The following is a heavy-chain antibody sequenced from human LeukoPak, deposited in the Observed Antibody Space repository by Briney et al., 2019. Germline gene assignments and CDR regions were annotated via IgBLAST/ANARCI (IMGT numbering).Heavy chain of an antibody. Sequence: SETLSLTCAVYGGSFSGYYWSWIRQPPGKVLEWIGEINHSGSTNYNPSLKSRVTISVDTSKNQFSLKLSSVTAADTAVYYCARIVGIAARRGIDYWGQGTLVTVSS. D-gene: IGHD6-6*01. CDR1: GGSFSGYY. V-gene: IGHV4-34*01. CDR3: ARIVGIAARRGIDY. CDR2: INHSGST. J-gene: IGHJ4*02.